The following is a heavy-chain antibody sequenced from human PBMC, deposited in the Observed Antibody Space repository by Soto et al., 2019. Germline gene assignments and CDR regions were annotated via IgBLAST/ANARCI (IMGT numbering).Heavy chain of an antibody. CDR1: GGSISSNY. CDR2: VYNSGST. J-gene: IGHJ5*02. CDR3: ARQDRVVAEGRWFDP. V-gene: IGHV4-59*08. Sequence: NPSETLSLTCTVAGGSISSNYWTWIRQPPGKGQEWIGYVYNSGSTNYNPSLKSRVTISEDTSKSQFSLKVSSVTAADTAVYYCARQDRVVAEGRWFDPWGQGTLVTVS. D-gene: IGHD2-15*01.